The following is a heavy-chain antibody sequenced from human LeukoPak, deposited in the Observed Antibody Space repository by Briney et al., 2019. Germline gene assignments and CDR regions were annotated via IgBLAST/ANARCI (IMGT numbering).Heavy chain of an antibody. Sequence: PSETLSLTCAVYGGSFSGYYWSWIRQPPGKGLEWIGEINYSGSTNYNPFLKSRVTISVDTSKNQFSLKLSSVTAADTAVYYCARGRSGYSSSWYVSVYFDYWGQGTLVTVSS. V-gene: IGHV4-34*01. CDR3: ARGRSGYSSSWYVSVYFDY. CDR1: GGSFSGYY. J-gene: IGHJ4*02. CDR2: INYSGST. D-gene: IGHD6-13*01.